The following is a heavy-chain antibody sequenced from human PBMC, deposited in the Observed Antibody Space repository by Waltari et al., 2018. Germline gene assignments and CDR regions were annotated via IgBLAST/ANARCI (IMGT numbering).Heavy chain of an antibody. CDR3: AKVQQQLVTTLFDY. CDR2: IYSGGST. D-gene: IGHD6-13*01. Sequence: EVQLLESGGGLVQPGGSLRLSCAASGFTFSSYAMSWVRQAPGKGLAWVSVIYSGGSTYYADAVKGRFTISRDNSKNTLYLQMNSLRAEDTAVYYCAKVQQQLVTTLFDYWGQGTLVTVSS. CDR1: GFTFSSYA. V-gene: IGHV3-23*03. J-gene: IGHJ4*02.